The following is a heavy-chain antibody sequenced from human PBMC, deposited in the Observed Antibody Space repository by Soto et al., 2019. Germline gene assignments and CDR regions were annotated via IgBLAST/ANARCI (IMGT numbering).Heavy chain of an antibody. CDR3: ERDDWSYGVPMDY. J-gene: IGHJ4*02. D-gene: IGHD5-18*01. Sequence: PGGSLRLSCAASGFNFDNVMTWVRQAPGKGLDWVSTISGSGSRRYYADSVKGRFTVSRDNSKNTLYLQMNSLRVDDTAVYYCERDDWSYGVPMDYWGQGTLVTVSS. CDR1: GFNFDNV. CDR2: ISGSGSRR. V-gene: IGHV3-23*01.